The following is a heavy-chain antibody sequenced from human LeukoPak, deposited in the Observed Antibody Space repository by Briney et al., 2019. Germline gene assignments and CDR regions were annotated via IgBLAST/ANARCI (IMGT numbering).Heavy chain of an antibody. D-gene: IGHD2-21*01. CDR1: GDSISNYY. V-gene: IGHV4-59*08. J-gene: IGHJ4*02. CDR2: IYYSGST. CDR3: ARGDFDY. Sequence: SSETLSLTCTVSGDSISNYYWSWIRQPAGKGLEWIGYIYYSGSTNYNPSLKSRVTISVDTSKNQFSLKLSSVTAADTAVYYCARGDFDYWGQGTLVTVSS.